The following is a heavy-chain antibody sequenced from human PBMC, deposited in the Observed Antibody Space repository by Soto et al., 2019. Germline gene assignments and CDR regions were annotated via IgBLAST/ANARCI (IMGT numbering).Heavy chain of an antibody. D-gene: IGHD5-12*01. CDR3: VREAYIGYGHAIDH. Sequence: SVTCAVSGVTISTYYWSWIRRPPGKGLEWIGYNYHSGTTNYNPSLKSRVTISVDTSKNQFSLRLTSVTAADTAIYYCVREAYIGYGHAIDHSGQGTLVTVSS. V-gene: IGHV4-59*01. CDR1: GVTISTYY. J-gene: IGHJ4*02. CDR2: NYHSGTT.